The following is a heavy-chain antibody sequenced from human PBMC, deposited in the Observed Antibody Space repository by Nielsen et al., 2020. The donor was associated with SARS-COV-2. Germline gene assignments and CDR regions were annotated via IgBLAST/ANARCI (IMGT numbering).Heavy chain of an antibody. CDR1: GFTFSSYW. J-gene: IGHJ2*01. Sequence: GGSLRLSCAASGFTFSSYWMHWVRQAPGKGLMWVSRINSDGSSTSYADSVKGRFTISRDNAKNTLYLQMNSLRAEDTAVYYCAKGSWLTIVGATTGVHFDLWGRGTLVTVSS. D-gene: IGHD1-26*01. CDR2: INSDGSST. V-gene: IGHV3-74*01. CDR3: AKGSWLTIVGATTGVHFDL.